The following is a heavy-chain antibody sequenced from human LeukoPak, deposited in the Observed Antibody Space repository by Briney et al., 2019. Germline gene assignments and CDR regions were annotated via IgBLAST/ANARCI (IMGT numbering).Heavy chain of an antibody. CDR3: AREVTRQGYNWSDP. D-gene: IGHD2-21*02. CDR2: IYYSGST. J-gene: IGHJ5*02. Sequence: SETLSLTCTVSGGSISNYYWSWIRQPPGKGLEWIGYIYYSGSTNYNPSLKSRVTISVDTSSNQFSLKLNSVTAADTAVYYCAREVTRQGYNWSDPWGQGTLVTVSS. V-gene: IGHV4-59*12. CDR1: GGSISNYY.